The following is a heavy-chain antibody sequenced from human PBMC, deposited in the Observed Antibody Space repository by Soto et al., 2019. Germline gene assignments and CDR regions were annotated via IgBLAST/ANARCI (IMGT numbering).Heavy chain of an antibody. V-gene: IGHV4-59*01. CDR3: AREGYSSSWYYCAAMDV. Sequence: QVQLQESGPGLVKPSETLSLTCTVSGGSIGSYYWNWIRQPPGKGLEWIGYIYYSGSTNYNPSLKSRVTLSVDTTKNQLSLKLSSVTAADTAVYYCAREGYSSSWYYCAAMDVWGHGTTVNVPS. CDR1: GGSIGSYY. D-gene: IGHD6-13*01. CDR2: IYYSGST. J-gene: IGHJ6*01.